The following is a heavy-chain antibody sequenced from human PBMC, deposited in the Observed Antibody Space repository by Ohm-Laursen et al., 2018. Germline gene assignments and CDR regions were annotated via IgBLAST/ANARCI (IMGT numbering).Heavy chain of an antibody. CDR3: ARDIDWVASCY. D-gene: IGHD3-9*01. Sequence: SLRLSCAASGFTFSSHGINWVRQAPGKGLEWVSGISGSGDTTYYADSVKGRFTISRDNSRNTLDLQMNSLGVEVTALYYCARDIDWVASCYWGQGTLVTGSS. CDR2: ISGSGDTT. CDR1: GFTFSSHG. V-gene: IGHV3-23*01. J-gene: IGHJ4*02.